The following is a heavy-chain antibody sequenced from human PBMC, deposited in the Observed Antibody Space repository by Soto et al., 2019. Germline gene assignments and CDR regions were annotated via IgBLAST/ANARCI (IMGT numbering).Heavy chain of an antibody. CDR3: ARHSLTSTGYGPNYYYYMDV. Sequence: PSETLSLTCTVSGGSISSYYWSWIRQPPGKGLEWIGYIYYSGSTNYNPSLKSRVTISVDTSKNQFSLKLSSVTAADTAVYYCARHSLTSTGYGPNYYYYMDVWGKGTTVTVSS. CDR2: IYYSGST. D-gene: IGHD3-9*01. V-gene: IGHV4-59*08. CDR1: GGSISSYY. J-gene: IGHJ6*03.